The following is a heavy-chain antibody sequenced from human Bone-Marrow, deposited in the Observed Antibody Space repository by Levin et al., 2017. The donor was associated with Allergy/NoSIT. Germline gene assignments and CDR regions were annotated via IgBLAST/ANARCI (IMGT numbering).Heavy chain of an antibody. D-gene: IGHD3-3*01. CDR1: GGTFSSYA. CDR3: ARDYGFWNGGSSPYYFDY. Sequence: ASVKVSCKASGGTFSSYAISWVRQAPGQGLEWMGGIIPIFGTANYAQKFQGRVTITADESTSTAYMELSSLRSEDTAVYYCARDYGFWNGGSSPYYFDYWGQGTLVTVSS. J-gene: IGHJ4*02. V-gene: IGHV1-69*13. CDR2: IIPIFGTA.